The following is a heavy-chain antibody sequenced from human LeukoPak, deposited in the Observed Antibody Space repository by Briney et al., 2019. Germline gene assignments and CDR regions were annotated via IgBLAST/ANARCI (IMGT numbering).Heavy chain of an antibody. CDR3: ARDVYYDL. Sequence: PSETLSLTCAVYGGSXSGYYWSWIRQPPGKGLEWIGEINHSGSTNYNPSLKSRVTISVDTSKNQFSLKLSSVTAADTAVYYCARDVYYDLWGQGTLVTVSS. CDR1: GGSXSGYY. V-gene: IGHV4-34*01. J-gene: IGHJ4*02. CDR2: INHSGST. D-gene: IGHD3-22*01.